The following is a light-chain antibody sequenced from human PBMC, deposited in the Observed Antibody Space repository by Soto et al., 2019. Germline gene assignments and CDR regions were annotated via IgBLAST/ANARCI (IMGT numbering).Light chain of an antibody. CDR2: KAS. V-gene: IGKV1-5*03. Sequence: DIQMTQSPSTLSASVGARVTIPCRASQGIISWLAWYKQKPGKAPKLLIFKASSLESGVPSRFSGSGSGTEFTLTISSLQPDDFATYYCQQYNSYWTFGQGTKVEIK. CDR1: QGIISW. J-gene: IGKJ1*01. CDR3: QQYNSYWT.